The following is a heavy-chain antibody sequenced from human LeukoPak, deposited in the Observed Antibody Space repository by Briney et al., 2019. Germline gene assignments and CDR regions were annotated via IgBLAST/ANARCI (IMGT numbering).Heavy chain of an antibody. CDR2: IYYSGST. J-gene: IGHJ5*02. Sequence: SETLSLTCTVSGGSISSSSYYWGWIRQPPGKGLEWIANIYYSGSTYLNPSLKSRVTISIDTSKNQSSLKLTSVTAADTAVYYCARLVPPGWFDPWGQGTLVTVSS. V-gene: IGHV4-39*01. CDR1: GGSISSSSYY. CDR3: ARLVPPGWFDP.